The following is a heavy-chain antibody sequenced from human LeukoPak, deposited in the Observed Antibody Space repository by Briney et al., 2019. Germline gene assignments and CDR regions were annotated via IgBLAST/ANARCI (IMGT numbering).Heavy chain of an antibody. CDR2: ISGSGRST. Sequence: RAGGSLRLSCAASGFTFSSSDMSWVRQAPGKGLEWVSEISGSGRSTYYADSVKGRFTISRDNSKNTLYLQMNSLRTEDTAIYYCARPGRRTTSGYWGQGTLVTVSS. V-gene: IGHV3-23*01. CDR3: ARPGRRTTSGY. D-gene: IGHD1-7*01. J-gene: IGHJ4*02. CDR1: GFTFSSSD.